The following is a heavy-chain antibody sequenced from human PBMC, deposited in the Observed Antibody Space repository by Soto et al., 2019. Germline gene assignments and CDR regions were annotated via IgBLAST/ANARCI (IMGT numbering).Heavy chain of an antibody. CDR3: ARSHAASSWDYYGMDV. D-gene: IGHD6-13*01. CDR1: GYSVTSYW. V-gene: IGHV5-51*01. Sequence: PGESLKISCKGSGYSVTSYWVGWVRQVPGKGLEWMGIIYPGDSDTRYSPSFQGQVTISADKSISTVYLQWSGLKASDTALYYCARSHAASSWDYYGMDVWGQGTTVTVSS. CDR2: IYPGDSDT. J-gene: IGHJ6*02.